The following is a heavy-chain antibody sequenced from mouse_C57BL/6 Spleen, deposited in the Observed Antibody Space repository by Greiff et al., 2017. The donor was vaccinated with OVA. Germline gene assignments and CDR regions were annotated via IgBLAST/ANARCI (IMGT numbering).Heavy chain of an antibody. J-gene: IGHJ4*01. D-gene: IGHD1-1*01. Sequence: QVTLKESGPGILQPSQTLSLTCSFSGFSLSTFGMGVGWIRQPSGKGLEWLAHIWWDDDKYYNPALKSRLTISKDTSKNQVFLKIANVDTADTATYYCARPSYYYGSSYGYYAMDYWGQGTSVTVSS. CDR3: ARPSYYYGSSYGYYAMDY. V-gene: IGHV8-8*01. CDR2: IWWDDDK. CDR1: GFSLSTFGMG.